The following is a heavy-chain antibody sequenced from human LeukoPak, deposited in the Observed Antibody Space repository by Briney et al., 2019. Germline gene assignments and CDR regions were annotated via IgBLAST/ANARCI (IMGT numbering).Heavy chain of an antibody. D-gene: IGHD2-15*01. V-gene: IGHV1-46*01. Sequence: ASVKVSCKASGYTFTSYYMHWVRQAPGQGLEWMGIINPSGGSTSYAQKFQGRVTMTRDMSTSTVYMELSRLRSDDTAVFYCARDRLRLGYERTNWFDPWGQGTLVTLSS. CDR2: INPSGGST. CDR1: GYTFTSYY. J-gene: IGHJ5*02. CDR3: ARDRLRLGYERTNWFDP.